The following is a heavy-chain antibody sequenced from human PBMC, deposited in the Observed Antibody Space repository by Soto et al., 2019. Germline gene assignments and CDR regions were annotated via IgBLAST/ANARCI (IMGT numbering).Heavy chain of an antibody. V-gene: IGHV3-74*03. D-gene: IGHD6-13*01. CDR1: GFTFSNYW. CDR2: VNNDGTDT. Sequence: EVQLVESGGALVQLGGSLRLSFQASGFTFSNYWIYWVRQAPGKGLVWVSRVNNDGTDTTHADSVKGRFTISRDNAENTLYLQMNSLRAEDTAVYYCARGGLQHALDVWGQGSTVTVSS. J-gene: IGHJ6*02. CDR3: ARGGLQHALDV.